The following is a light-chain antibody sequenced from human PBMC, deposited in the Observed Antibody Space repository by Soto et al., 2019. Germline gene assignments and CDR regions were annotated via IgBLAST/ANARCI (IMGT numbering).Light chain of an antibody. Sequence: GDRVTITCRASQSISSWLAWYQQNPGKAPKLLIYDASSLESGVPSRFSASGSGTEFPLTIDSLPPDDFATYYCPQYNSYSTFGQGTKVEIK. V-gene: IGKV1-5*01. CDR1: QSISSW. J-gene: IGKJ1*01. CDR2: DAS. CDR3: PQYNSYST.